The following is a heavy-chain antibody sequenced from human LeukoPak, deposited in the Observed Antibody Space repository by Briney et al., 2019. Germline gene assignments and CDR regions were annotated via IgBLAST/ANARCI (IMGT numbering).Heavy chain of an antibody. CDR3: ARDRKDYASNWFDP. Sequence: PSETLPLTCTVSGGSISSYYWSWIRQPAGKGLEWIGRIYTSGSTNYNPSLKSRVTMSVDTSKNQFSLKLSSVTAADTAVYYCARDRKDYASNWFDPWGQGTLVTVSS. V-gene: IGHV4-4*07. J-gene: IGHJ5*02. CDR1: GGSISSYY. D-gene: IGHD4-17*01. CDR2: IYTSGST.